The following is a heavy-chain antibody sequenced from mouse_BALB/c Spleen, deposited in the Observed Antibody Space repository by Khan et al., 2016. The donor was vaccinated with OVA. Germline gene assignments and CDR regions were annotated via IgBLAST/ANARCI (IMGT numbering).Heavy chain of an antibody. J-gene: IGHJ3*01. CDR2: ISSGGNT. CDR1: GFTFSNYA. Sequence: EVELVESGGGLVKPGGSLKFSCAASGFTFSNYAMSWVRQTPEKRLKWVASISSGGNTYSPDSVKGRFTISRDNARNILYLQMSSLGSEDTAMYYCARDYWFTYWGQGTLVTVSA. CDR3: ARDYWFTY. V-gene: IGHV5-6-5*01.